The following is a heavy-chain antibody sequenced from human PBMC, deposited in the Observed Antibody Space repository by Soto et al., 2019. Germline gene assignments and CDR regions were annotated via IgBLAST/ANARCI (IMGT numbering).Heavy chain of an antibody. D-gene: IGHD3-10*01. CDR2: IKQDGSEK. V-gene: IGHV3-7*01. J-gene: IGHJ4*02. CDR1: GFNFGASW. Sequence: EVQLMESGGGLVQPGGSLRLSCAASGFNFGASWMAWVRQAPGKGREWVADIKQDGSEKNYVDSVKGRVTISRDDAKNLLYLQMNSLKAEDTAVYYRARYPFYGAGNYWGLGTLVTVSS. CDR3: ARYPFYGAGNY.